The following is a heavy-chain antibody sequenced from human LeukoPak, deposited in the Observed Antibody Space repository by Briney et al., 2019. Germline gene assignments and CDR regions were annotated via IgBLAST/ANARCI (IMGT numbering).Heavy chain of an antibody. Sequence: PSETLSLTCTVSGGSISSYYWSWIRQPPGKGLEWIGYIYYSGSTNYNPSLKSRVTISVDTSKNQFSLKLSSVTAADTAVYYCARDREYCSSTSCHNWFDPWGQGTLVTVSS. J-gene: IGHJ5*02. V-gene: IGHV4-59*01. CDR3: ARDREYCSSTSCHNWFDP. CDR1: GGSISSYY. D-gene: IGHD2-2*01. CDR2: IYYSGST.